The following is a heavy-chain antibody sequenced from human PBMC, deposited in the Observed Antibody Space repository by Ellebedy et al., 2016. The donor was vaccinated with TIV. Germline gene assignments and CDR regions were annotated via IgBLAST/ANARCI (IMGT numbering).Heavy chain of an antibody. V-gene: IGHV4-34*01. CDR3: ARDPHCSSTSRPLDY. CDR2: INHSGST. D-gene: IGHD2-2*01. Sequence: SETLSLTXAVYGGSFSGYYWSWIRQPPGKGLEWIGEINHSGSTNYNPSLKSRVTISVDTSKNQFSLKLSSVTAADTAVYYCARDPHCSSTSRPLDYWGQGTLVTVSS. CDR1: GGSFSGYY. J-gene: IGHJ4*02.